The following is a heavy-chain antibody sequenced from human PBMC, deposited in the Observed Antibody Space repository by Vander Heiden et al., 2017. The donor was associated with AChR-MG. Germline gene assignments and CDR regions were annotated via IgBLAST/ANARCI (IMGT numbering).Heavy chain of an antibody. CDR2: ISYDGSNK. CDR3: AKTYGDYYYYYGMDV. CDR1: GFTFSGYG. V-gene: IGHV3-30*18. J-gene: IGHJ6*02. D-gene: IGHD4-17*01. Sequence: QVQLVESGGGVVQPGRSLRLSCAASGFTFSGYGRHWVRQAPGKGLEWVAVISYDGSNKYYADSVKGRFTISRDNSKNTLYLQMNSLRAEDTAVYYCAKTYGDYYYYYGMDVWGQGTTVTVSS.